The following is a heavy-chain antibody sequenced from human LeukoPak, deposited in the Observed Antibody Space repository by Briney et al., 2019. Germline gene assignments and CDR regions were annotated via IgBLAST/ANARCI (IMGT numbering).Heavy chain of an antibody. D-gene: IGHD4-23*01. CDR3: ARPDYGGNSGEYYYYGMDV. Sequence: GGSLRLSCTASGFTFSTYWMDWVRQAPGKGLEWVANIKQDGSEKYYVDSVKGRFTISRDNAKNSLFLQMNSLRAEDTAVYYCARPDYGGNSGEYYYYGMDVWGQGTTVTVSS. J-gene: IGHJ6*02. CDR2: IKQDGSEK. CDR1: GFTFSTYW. V-gene: IGHV3-7*01.